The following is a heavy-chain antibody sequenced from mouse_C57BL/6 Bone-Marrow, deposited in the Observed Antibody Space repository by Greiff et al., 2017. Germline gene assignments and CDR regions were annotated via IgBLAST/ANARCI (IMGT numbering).Heavy chain of an antibody. D-gene: IGHD1-1*01. CDR1: GYTFTSYW. CDR3: AKDGSSPGYCARDY. CDR2: IDPSDSCT. V-gene: IGHV1-50*01. Sequence: VQLQQPGAELVKPGASVKLSCKASGYTFTSYWMQWVKQRPGQGLEWIGEIDPSDSCTNYNQKFKGKATLTVDTSSSTAYMQLSSLTSEDSAVYYCAKDGSSPGYCARDYWGQGTSVTVSS. J-gene: IGHJ4*01.